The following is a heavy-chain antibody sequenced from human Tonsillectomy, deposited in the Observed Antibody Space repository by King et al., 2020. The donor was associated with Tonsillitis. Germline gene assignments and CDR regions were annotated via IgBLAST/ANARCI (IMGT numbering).Heavy chain of an antibody. CDR3: ARDQFASFGGTASPGWFDP. CDR2: ISYSGST. D-gene: IGHD3-3*01. V-gene: IGHV4-30-4*01. CDR1: GGSISSGDYY. J-gene: IGHJ5*02. Sequence: VQLQESGPGLVKPSQTLSLTCTVSGGSISSGDYYWSWIRQPPGKGLEWIGYISYSGSTYYNPSLKSQVTISVDTSKNQFSLKLSSVTAADTAVYYCARDQFASFGGTASPGWFDPWGQGTLVSVSS.